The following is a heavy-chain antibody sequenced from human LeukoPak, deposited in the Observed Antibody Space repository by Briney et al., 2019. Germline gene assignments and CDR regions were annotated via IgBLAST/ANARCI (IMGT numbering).Heavy chain of an antibody. CDR3: TRDGEGHYGGGSEQANY. V-gene: IGHV4-39*07. CDR1: GGSISSSSYY. J-gene: IGHJ4*02. D-gene: IGHD4-23*01. Sequence: SETLSLTCTVSGGSISSSSYYGGWIRQPPGEGLEWIGSIYYSGSTYYNPSLKSRVTISVDQSKNHFSLKLTSVTAADTAVYYCTRDGEGHYGGGSEQANYWGQGTLVTVSS. CDR2: IYYSGST.